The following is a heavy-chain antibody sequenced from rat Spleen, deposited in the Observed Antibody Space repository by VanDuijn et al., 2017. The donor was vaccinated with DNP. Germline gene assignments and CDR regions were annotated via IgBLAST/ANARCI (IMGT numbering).Heavy chain of an antibody. CDR3: TREDYGGSFDY. J-gene: IGHJ2*01. D-gene: IGHD1-11*01. Sequence: EVQLVESGGGLVQPGRSLKLSCAASGFTFSDYNMAWVRQAPKKGLEGVATIIYDGTRTYYRDFVKGRFTISRDTTKSTLYLQMNSLRSEDTASYYCTREDYGGSFDYWGQGVMVTVSS. CDR2: IIYDGTRT. V-gene: IGHV5S10*01. CDR1: GFTFSDYN.